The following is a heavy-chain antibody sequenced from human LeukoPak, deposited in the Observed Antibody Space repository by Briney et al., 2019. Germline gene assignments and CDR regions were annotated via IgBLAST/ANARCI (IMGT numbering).Heavy chain of an antibody. J-gene: IGHJ4*02. CDR1: GFTFSSYA. CDR3: ARGGGYYDSSGYYGRRYYFDD. Sequence: GGALRLSCAASGFTFSSYAMHWVRQAPGKGLEGVAVISYDGSNKYYADSVKGRFTISRDNSKNTLYLQMNSLRAEDTAVYYCARGGGYYDSSGYYGRRYYFDDWGQGTLVTVSS. D-gene: IGHD3-22*01. CDR2: ISYDGSNK. V-gene: IGHV3-30-3*01.